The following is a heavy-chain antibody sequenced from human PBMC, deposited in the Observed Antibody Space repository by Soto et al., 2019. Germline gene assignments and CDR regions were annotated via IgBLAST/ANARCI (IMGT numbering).Heavy chain of an antibody. CDR3: AREDGYDFDYYYGMDV. CDR2: TYYRSKWYN. V-gene: IGHV6-1*01. J-gene: IGHJ6*02. CDR1: GDRVSSNSAA. D-gene: IGHD5-12*01. Sequence: KQSQTLSLTCAISGDRVSSNSAAWNWIRQSPSRGLEWLGRTYYRSKWYNDYAVSVKSRITINPDTSKNQFSLQLNSVTPEDTAVYYCAREDGYDFDYYYGMDVWGQGTTVTVSS.